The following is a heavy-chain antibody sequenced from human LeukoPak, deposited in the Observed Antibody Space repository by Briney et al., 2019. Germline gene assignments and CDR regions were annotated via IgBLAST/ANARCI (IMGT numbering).Heavy chain of an antibody. D-gene: IGHD6-19*01. Sequence: PGRSLRLSCAASGFTFDDYAMHWVRHAPGKGLEWVSGISWNSGSIGYADSVKGRFPISRDNAKNSLYLQMNSLRAEDTALYYCAKDMDGWSGVDYWGQGTLVTVSS. CDR3: AKDMDGWSGVDY. V-gene: IGHV3-9*01. CDR2: ISWNSGSI. J-gene: IGHJ4*02. CDR1: GFTFDDYA.